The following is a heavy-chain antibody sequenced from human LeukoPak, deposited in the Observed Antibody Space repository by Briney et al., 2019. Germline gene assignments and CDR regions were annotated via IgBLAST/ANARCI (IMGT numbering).Heavy chain of an antibody. V-gene: IGHV3-7*01. D-gene: IGHD3-22*01. CDR3: ARDYRTYYYDSSGYGGFDY. CDR1: GFTFSSYW. J-gene: IGHJ4*02. Sequence: GGTLRISCAASGFTFSSYWMSWVRQAPGKGLEWVANIKQDGSEKYYVDSVKGRFTISRDNAKNSLYLQLNSLRAEDTAVYYCARDYRTYYYDSSGYGGFDYWGQGTLVTVSS. CDR2: IKQDGSEK.